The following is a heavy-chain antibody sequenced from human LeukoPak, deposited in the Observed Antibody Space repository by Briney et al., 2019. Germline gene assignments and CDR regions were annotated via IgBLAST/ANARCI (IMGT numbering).Heavy chain of an antibody. Sequence: WGSLRLSCAASGFTFSSYWMHWVRQATGQGLVWVARINSDGGSTSYADSVKGRVTISRDNAMNTLYVQMNSLRAEDTAVYYCAKGSASIAVAGTGYFQHWGQGTLVTVSS. CDR3: AKGSASIAVAGTGYFQH. D-gene: IGHD6-19*01. CDR2: INSDGGST. CDR1: GFTFSSYW. J-gene: IGHJ1*01. V-gene: IGHV3-74*01.